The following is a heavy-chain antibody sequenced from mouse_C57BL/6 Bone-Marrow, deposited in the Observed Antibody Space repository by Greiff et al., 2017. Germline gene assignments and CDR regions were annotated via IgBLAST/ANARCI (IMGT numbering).Heavy chain of an antibody. V-gene: IGHV1-64*01. CDR2: IHPNSGST. CDR3: AIRDTTGYCYFDV. D-gene: IGHD2-14*01. Sequence: QVQLQQPGAELVKPGASVKLSCKASGYTFTSYWMHWVKQRPGQGLEWVGMIHPNSGSTNYNEKFKSKATLTVDKSSSTAYMQLSSRTSEDSAVFYWAIRDTTGYCYFDVWGTGTTVTVSS. J-gene: IGHJ1*03. CDR1: GYTFTSYW.